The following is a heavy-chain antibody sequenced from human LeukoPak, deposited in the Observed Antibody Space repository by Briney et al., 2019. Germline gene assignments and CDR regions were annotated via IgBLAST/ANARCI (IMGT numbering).Heavy chain of an antibody. CDR3: ARGGAAAGRYNYYYYMDV. V-gene: IGHV1-69*05. D-gene: IGHD6-13*01. Sequence: GSSVKVSCKASGGTFSSYAISWVRQAPGQGLEWMGGIIPIFGTANYAQKFQGRVTITTDESTSTAYMELSSLRSEDTAVYYCARGGAAAGRYNYYYYMDVWGKGTAVTVSS. J-gene: IGHJ6*03. CDR1: GGTFSSYA. CDR2: IIPIFGTA.